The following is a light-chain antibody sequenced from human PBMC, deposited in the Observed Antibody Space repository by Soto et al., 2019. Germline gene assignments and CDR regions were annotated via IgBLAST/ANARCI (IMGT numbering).Light chain of an antibody. Sequence: QSALTQPPSASGSPGQSVTISCTGTSSDVGGYNYVSWYQQHPGKAPKLMIYEVSKRPSGVPDRFSGSKSGNTASLTVSGLQAEDEADYYCSSYAGSNIPVVFGGGTKQTVL. CDR3: SSYAGSNIPVV. CDR2: EVS. J-gene: IGLJ2*01. CDR1: SSDVGGYNY. V-gene: IGLV2-8*01.